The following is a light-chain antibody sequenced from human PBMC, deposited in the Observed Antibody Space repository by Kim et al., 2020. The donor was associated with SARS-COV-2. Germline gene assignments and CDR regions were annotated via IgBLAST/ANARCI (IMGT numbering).Light chain of an antibody. CDR2: SKD. CDR3: SAWDDSLNANV. V-gene: IGLV1-44*01. CDR1: DSNIGTST. Sequence: GQRVTISCSGSDSNIGTSTVNWYQQIPGTAPKLLIYSKDHRPSGDPDRFSGYKSGTSASLAISGLQSGDEADYYCSAWDDSLNANVFGTGTKVTVL. J-gene: IGLJ1*01.